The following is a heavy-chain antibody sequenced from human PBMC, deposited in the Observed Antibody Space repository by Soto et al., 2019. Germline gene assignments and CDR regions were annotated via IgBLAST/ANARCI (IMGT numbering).Heavy chain of an antibody. J-gene: IGHJ3*02. V-gene: IGHV1-46*03. Sequence: ASVKVSCKASGYTFTSYYMHWVRQAPGQGLEWMGIINPSGGSTSYAQKFQGRVTMTRDTSTSTVYMELSSLRSEDTAVYYCARETYDYGDSDAFDIWGQGTIVTVSS. CDR1: GYTFTSYY. D-gene: IGHD4-17*01. CDR3: ARETYDYGDSDAFDI. CDR2: INPSGGST.